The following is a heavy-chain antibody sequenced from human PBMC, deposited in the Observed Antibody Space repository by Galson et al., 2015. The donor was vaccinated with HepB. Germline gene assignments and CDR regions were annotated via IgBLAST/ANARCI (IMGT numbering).Heavy chain of an antibody. CDR1: GFTFRRPG. CDR2: IGELTTDT. Sequence: SLRLSCAASGFTFRRPGMNWVRQAPGMGLEWVSPIGELTTDTHYADSVKGRFAISRDNSRNTVYLQMTTLRAEDTAIDFCATRETEHFDFWGQGTLVIVSS. D-gene: IGHD1-26*01. CDR3: ATRETEHFDF. J-gene: IGHJ4*02. V-gene: IGHV3-23*01.